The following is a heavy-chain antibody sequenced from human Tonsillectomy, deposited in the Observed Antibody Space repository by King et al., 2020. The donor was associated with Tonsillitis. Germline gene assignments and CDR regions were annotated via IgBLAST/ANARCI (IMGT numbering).Heavy chain of an antibody. J-gene: IGHJ5*02. CDR3: ARVADKGQWARGWFDP. D-gene: IGHD6-19*01. Sequence: QLQESGPGLVKPTETLSLTCTVSGGSISSYYWSWIRQPPGKGLEWIGYIHYSGSTNYNPSLKSRVTISVDTSKNQFSLKLSSVTAADTAVYYCARVADKGQWARGWFDPWGQGTWSPSPQ. CDR2: IHYSGST. CDR1: GGSISSYY. V-gene: IGHV4-59*01.